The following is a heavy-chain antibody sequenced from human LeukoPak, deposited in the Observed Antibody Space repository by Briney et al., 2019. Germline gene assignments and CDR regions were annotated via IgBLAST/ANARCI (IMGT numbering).Heavy chain of an antibody. CDR3: ARDCSGGSCYFTSLYYYYYGMDV. D-gene: IGHD2-15*01. CDR2: IKQDGSEK. Sequence: GGSLRLSCAASGFTFNSYWMSWVRQAPGKGLEWVANIKQDGSEKYYVDSVKGRFTISRDNAKNSVYLQMNSLRAEDTAVYYCARDCSGGSCYFTSLYYYYYGMDVWGQGTTVTVSS. CDR1: GFTFNSYW. J-gene: IGHJ6*02. V-gene: IGHV3-7*01.